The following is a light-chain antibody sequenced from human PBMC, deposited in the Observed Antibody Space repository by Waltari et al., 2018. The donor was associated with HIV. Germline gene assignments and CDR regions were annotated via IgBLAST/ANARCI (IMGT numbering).Light chain of an antibody. J-gene: IGLJ3*02. CDR1: NSNIGINY. CDR3: AAWDDSLSGRV. V-gene: IGLV1-47*01. CDR2: WDN. Sequence: QSVLTQPPSASGTPGQRVTIYCSGSNSNIGINYVSWYQQLPGTAPKLLIYWDNPRPSGVPGRFSGSKSGTSASLAISGLRSEDEADYYCAAWDDSLSGRVFGGGTNLTVL.